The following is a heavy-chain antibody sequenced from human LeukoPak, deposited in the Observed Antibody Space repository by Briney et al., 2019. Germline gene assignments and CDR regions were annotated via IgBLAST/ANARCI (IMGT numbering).Heavy chain of an antibody. CDR1: GFTFDDYA. D-gene: IGHD3-9*01. V-gene: IGHV3-9*01. CDR2: ISWNSGTI. CDR3: AKDMGNILTGQNDY. J-gene: IGHJ4*02. Sequence: TGGSLRPSCAASGFTFDDYAMHWVRQAPGKGLEWVSGISWNSGTIGYADSVKGRFTISRDNAKNSLYLQMNSLRAEDTALYYCAKDMGNILTGQNDYWGQETLVTVSS.